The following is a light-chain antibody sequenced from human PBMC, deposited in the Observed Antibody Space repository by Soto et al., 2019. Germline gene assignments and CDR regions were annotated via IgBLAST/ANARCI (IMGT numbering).Light chain of an antibody. J-gene: IGKJ1*01. CDR1: QRVRSSY. Sequence: EIVLTQSPGTLSLSPGNRATLSCRASQRVRSSYVAWYQQKPGQAPRLLIYGASSRVTGIPDRFSGSGSGTDFTLTISRLEPEDFAVYYCQQYGSSPRTFGQGSKVEIK. CDR2: GAS. CDR3: QQYGSSPRT. V-gene: IGKV3-20*01.